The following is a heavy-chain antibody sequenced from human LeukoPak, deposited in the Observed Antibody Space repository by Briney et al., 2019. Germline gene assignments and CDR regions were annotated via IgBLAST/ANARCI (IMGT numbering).Heavy chain of an antibody. CDR1: GFTFSSYA. CDR2: ISYDGSNK. Sequence: GRSLRLSCAASGFTFSSYAMHWVRQAPGKGLEWVAVISYDGSNKYYADSVKGRFTISGDNSKNTLYLQMNSLRAEDTAVYYCARVGGRLRTIYFDYWGQGTLVTVSS. V-gene: IGHV3-30-3*01. J-gene: IGHJ4*02. D-gene: IGHD4-17*01. CDR3: ARVGGRLRTIYFDY.